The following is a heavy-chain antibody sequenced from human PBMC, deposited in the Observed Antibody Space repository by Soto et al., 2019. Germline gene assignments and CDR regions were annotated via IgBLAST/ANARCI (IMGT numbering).Heavy chain of an antibody. J-gene: IGHJ4*02. CDR3: AKAAGYYYDSSGSAYYFDY. V-gene: IGHV3-43*01. D-gene: IGHD3-22*01. CDR1: GFTFDDYT. CDR2: ISWDGGST. Sequence: GGSLRLSCAASGFTFDDYTMYWVRQAPGKGLEWVSLISWDGGSTYYADSVKGRFTISRDNSKNSLYLQMNSLRTEDTALYYCAKAAGYYYDSSGSAYYFDYWGQGTLVTVSS.